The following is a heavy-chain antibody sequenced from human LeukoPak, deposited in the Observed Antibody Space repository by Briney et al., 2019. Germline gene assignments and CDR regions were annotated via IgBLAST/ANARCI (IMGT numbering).Heavy chain of an antibody. D-gene: IGHD2-2*01. CDR2: INAGNGNT. Sequence: ASVTVSCTASGYIFINYAMHWVRQAPGQRLEWMGWINAGNGNTKYSQKFQGRVTITRDTSASTAYMELSSLRSEDTAVYYCARDSAGTSCFDYWGQGTLVTVSS. CDR1: GYIFINYA. J-gene: IGHJ4*02. V-gene: IGHV1-3*01. CDR3: ARDSAGTSCFDY.